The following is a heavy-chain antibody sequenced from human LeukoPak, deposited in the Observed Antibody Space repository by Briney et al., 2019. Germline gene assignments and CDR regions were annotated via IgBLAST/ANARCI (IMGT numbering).Heavy chain of an antibody. J-gene: IGHJ5*02. CDR3: ARTGGVPAAMRETNWFDP. D-gene: IGHD2-2*01. Sequence: SETLSLTCAVYGGSFSGYFWSWIRQPPGKGLEWIGEINHSGSTNYNPSLKSRVTISVDTSKNQFSLKLSSVTAADTAVYYCARTGGVPAAMRETNWFDPWGQGTLVTVSS. V-gene: IGHV4-34*01. CDR2: INHSGST. CDR1: GGSFSGYF.